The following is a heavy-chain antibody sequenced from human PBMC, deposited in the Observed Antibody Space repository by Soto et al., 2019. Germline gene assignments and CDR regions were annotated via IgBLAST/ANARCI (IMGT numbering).Heavy chain of an antibody. V-gene: IGHV1-69*13. Sequence: SVKVSCKASGYTFTSYDINWVRQATGQGLEWMGGIIPIFGTANYAQKFQGRVTITADESTSTAYIEVSSLRSEDTAMFYCGRYCSGGSCHTLDYYGMDVWGQGTTVTVSS. D-gene: IGHD2-15*01. CDR3: GRYCSGGSCHTLDYYGMDV. CDR2: IIPIFGTA. J-gene: IGHJ6*02. CDR1: GYTFTSYD.